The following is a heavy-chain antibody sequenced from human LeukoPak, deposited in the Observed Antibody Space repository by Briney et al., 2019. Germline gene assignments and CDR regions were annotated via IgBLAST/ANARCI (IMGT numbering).Heavy chain of an antibody. J-gene: IGHJ4*02. Sequence: GGSLRLSCTASGFSLCDYVLNWVRQAPGKGLEWVAVISYDGSNKYYADSVKGGFTISRDNSKNTLYLQMNSLSAEDTAVYYCAKDYVVYALRPLFFDYWGQGTLVTVSS. CDR2: ISYDGSNK. CDR3: AKDYVVYALRPLFFDY. V-gene: IGHV3-30*18. D-gene: IGHD2-2*01. CDR1: GFSLCDYV.